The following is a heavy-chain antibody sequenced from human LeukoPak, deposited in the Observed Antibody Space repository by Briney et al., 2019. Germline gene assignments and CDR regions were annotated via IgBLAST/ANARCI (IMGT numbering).Heavy chain of an antibody. V-gene: IGHV3-30*04. D-gene: IGHD3-22*01. J-gene: IGHJ4*02. CDR3: AREGYYDSSGYPGY. CDR1: GFTFSSHA. CDR2: ISYDGSNK. Sequence: GGSLRLSCAASGFTFSSHAMNWVRQAPGKGLEWVAVISYDGSNKYYADSVKGRFTISRDNSKNTLYLQMNSLRAEDTAVYYCAREGYYDSSGYPGYWGQGTLVTVSS.